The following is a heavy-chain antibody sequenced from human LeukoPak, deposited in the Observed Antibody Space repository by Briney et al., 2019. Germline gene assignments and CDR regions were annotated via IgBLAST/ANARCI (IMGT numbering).Heavy chain of an antibody. CDR3: ARGWGYCSSTSCRESAWFDP. J-gene: IGHJ5*02. V-gene: IGHV4-30-4*08. CDR1: GGSISSGDYY. Sequence: SETLSLTCTVSGGSISSGDYYWSWIRQPPGKGLEWIGYIYYSGSTYYNPSLKSRVTISVDTSKNQFSLKLSSVTAADTAVYYCARGWGYCSSTSCRESAWFDPWGQGTLVTVSS. D-gene: IGHD2-2*01. CDR2: IYYSGST.